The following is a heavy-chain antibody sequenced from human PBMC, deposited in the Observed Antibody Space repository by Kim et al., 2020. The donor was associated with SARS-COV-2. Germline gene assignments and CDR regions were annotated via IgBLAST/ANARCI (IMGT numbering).Heavy chain of an antibody. CDR3: ARDPYSGKGPGDY. J-gene: IGHJ4*02. D-gene: IGHD6-13*01. Sequence: NYAQKLQGRVTMTTDTSTSTAYMELRSLRSDDTAVYYCARDPYSGKGPGDYWGQGTLVTVSS. V-gene: IGHV1-18*01.